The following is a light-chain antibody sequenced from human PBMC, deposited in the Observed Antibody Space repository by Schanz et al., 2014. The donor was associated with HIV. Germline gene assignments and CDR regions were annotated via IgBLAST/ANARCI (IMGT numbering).Light chain of an antibody. CDR1: SSDVGDYNY. V-gene: IGLV2-14*03. CDR3: SSYTTSSTQV. CDR2: DVS. J-gene: IGLJ1*01. Sequence: QSALTQPPSASGSPGQSVAISCTGTSSDVGDYNYVSWYQQHPGKAPKLMIYDVSDRPSGVSNRFSGSKSGNTASLTISGLQAEDETDYYCSSYTTSSTQVFGTGTKLTVL.